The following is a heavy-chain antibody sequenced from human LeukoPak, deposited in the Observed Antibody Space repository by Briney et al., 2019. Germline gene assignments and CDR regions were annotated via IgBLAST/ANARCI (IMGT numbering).Heavy chain of an antibody. Sequence: GSLRLSCAASGFTFSSYAMSWVRQAPGKGLEWVSAISGSGGSTYYADSVKGRFTISRDNSKNTLYLQMNSLRAEDAALYYCTKEGASLGSGYFDYWGQGARVTVSS. CDR1: GFTFSSYA. CDR2: ISGSGGST. V-gene: IGHV3-23*01. D-gene: IGHD3-10*01. J-gene: IGHJ4*02. CDR3: TKEGASLGSGYFDY.